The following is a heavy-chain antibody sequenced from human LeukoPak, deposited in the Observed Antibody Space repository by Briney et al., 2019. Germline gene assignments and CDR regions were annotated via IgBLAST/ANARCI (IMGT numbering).Heavy chain of an antibody. D-gene: IGHD3-10*01. CDR1: NGSISSSAYY. J-gene: IGHJ5*02. Sequence: SETLSLTCTVSNGSISSSAYYWGWVRQSPGKGLQWIGSVYFSGITYYNESLKSRLTISVDKSNNQFSLKVRSVTAADTAVYYCARDQGYGSGSYYGWFDPWGQGTLVTVSS. CDR2: VYFSGIT. V-gene: IGHV4-39*07. CDR3: ARDQGYGSGSYYGWFDP.